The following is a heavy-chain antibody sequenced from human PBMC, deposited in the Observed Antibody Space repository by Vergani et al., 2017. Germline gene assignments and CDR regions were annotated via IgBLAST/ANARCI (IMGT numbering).Heavy chain of an antibody. Sequence: EVQLLESGGGLVQPGGSLRLSCAASGFTFDDYAMHWVRQAPGKGLEWVSGISWNSGSVGYADSVKGRFTISRDNAKNSLYLQMNSLRAEDTALYYCAKDTGPNYYYYYGMDVWGQGTTVTVSS. J-gene: IGHJ6*02. D-gene: IGHD3-10*01. CDR2: ISWNSGSV. CDR3: AKDTGPNYYYYYGMDV. V-gene: IGHV3-9*01. CDR1: GFTFDDYA.